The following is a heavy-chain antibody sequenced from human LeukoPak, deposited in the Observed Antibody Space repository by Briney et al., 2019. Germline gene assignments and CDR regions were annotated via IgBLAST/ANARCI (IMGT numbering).Heavy chain of an antibody. CDR1: GGPIIASY. CDR3: ARVRFYDTTGYSTSYYLDY. Sequence: SETLSLTCAVSGGPIIASYWSWIRQPPGKGLEWIGYTHYSGTGNYNPSLKSRVTISIDTSKIRFSLRLTSVTAADTAVYYCARVRFYDTTGYSTSYYLDYWGQGALVTVSS. J-gene: IGHJ4*02. D-gene: IGHD3-22*01. CDR2: THYSGTG. V-gene: IGHV4-59*01.